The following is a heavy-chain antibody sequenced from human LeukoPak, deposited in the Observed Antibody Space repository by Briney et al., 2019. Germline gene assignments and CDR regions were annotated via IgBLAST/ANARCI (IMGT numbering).Heavy chain of an antibody. J-gene: IGHJ5*02. Sequence: ASVKVSCKASGYTFTSYYMHWVRQAPGQGLEWMGIINPSGGSTSYAQKFQGRVTMTRDMSTSTVYMELSSLRSDDTAVYYCARVMPVMYNWFDPWGQGTLVTVSS. V-gene: IGHV1-46*01. CDR1: GYTFTSYY. CDR3: ARVMPVMYNWFDP. CDR2: INPSGGST. D-gene: IGHD3-16*01.